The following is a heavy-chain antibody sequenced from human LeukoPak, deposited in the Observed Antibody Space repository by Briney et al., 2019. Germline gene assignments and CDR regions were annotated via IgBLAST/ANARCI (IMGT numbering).Heavy chain of an antibody. CDR1: GFTFSDYY. CDR2: ISSSGSTI. CDR3: ARDIHWNYFDVGFDP. D-gene: IGHD1-7*01. Sequence: GRSLRLSCAASGFTFSDYYMSWIRQAPGKGLEWVSYISSSGSTIYYADSVKGRFTISRDNAKNPLYLQMNSLRAEDTAVYYCARDIHWNYFDVGFDPWGQGTLVTVSS. J-gene: IGHJ5*02. V-gene: IGHV3-11*04.